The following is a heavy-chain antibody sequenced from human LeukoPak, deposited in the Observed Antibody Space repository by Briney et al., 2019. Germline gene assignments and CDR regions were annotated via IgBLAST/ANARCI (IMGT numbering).Heavy chain of an antibody. CDR2: ISYDGSNK. Sequence: PGGSLRLSCAASGFTFSSYEMNWVRQAPGKGLEWVAVISYDGSNKYYADSVKGRFTISRDNSKNTLYLQMNSLRAEDTAVYYCAKDKAREDIVVVVAATPDYWGQGTLVTVSS. D-gene: IGHD2-15*01. J-gene: IGHJ4*02. CDR1: GFTFSSYE. CDR3: AKDKAREDIVVVVAATPDY. V-gene: IGHV3-30*18.